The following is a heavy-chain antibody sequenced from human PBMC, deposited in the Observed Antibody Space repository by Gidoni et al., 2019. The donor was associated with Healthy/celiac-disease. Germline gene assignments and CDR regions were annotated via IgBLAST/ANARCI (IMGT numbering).Heavy chain of an antibody. D-gene: IGHD2-2*01. Sequence: QVQLVESGGGVVQPGRSLRLSCAASGFTFSSYGMHWVRQAPGKGLEWVAVISYDGSNKYYADSVKGRFTISRDNSKNTLYLQMNSLRAEDTAVYYCAKGGGLNAVSFDYWGQGTLVTVSS. V-gene: IGHV3-30*18. CDR2: ISYDGSNK. CDR1: GFTFSSYG. CDR3: AKGGGLNAVSFDY. J-gene: IGHJ4*02.